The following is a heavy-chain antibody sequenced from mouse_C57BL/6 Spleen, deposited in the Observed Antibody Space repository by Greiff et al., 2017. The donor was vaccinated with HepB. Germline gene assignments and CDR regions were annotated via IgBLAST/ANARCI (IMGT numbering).Heavy chain of an antibody. CDR1: GYTFTSYW. J-gene: IGHJ2*01. CDR2: IDPSDSYT. Sequence: QVQLQQPRAELVRPGTSVKLSCTASGYTFTSYWMHWVKQRPGQGLEWIGVIDPSDSYTNYNQKFKGKATLTVDTSSSTAYMQLSSLTSEDSAVYYCAREGLIYDGSYGYWGQGTTLTVSS. V-gene: IGHV1-59*01. D-gene: IGHD2-1*01. CDR3: AREGLIYDGSYGY.